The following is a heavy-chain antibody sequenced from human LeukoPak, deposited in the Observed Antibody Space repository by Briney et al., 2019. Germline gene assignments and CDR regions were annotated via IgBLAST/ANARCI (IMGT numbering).Heavy chain of an antibody. CDR1: GFTVSNYW. CDR3: ARAGFDY. V-gene: IGHV3-74*01. CDR2: INGDGSNT. Sequence: PGGSLRLSCVFSGFTVSNYWMYWVRQAPGKGLAWVSRINGDGSNTTYADFVKGRFTISRDNVKNTLYLQVNSLRVEDTAMYYCARAGFDYWGQGTLVTVSS. J-gene: IGHJ4*02. D-gene: IGHD7-27*01.